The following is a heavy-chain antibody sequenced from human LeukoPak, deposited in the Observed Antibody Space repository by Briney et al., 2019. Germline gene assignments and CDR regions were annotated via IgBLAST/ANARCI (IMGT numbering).Heavy chain of an antibody. CDR1: GFTFSNYA. V-gene: IGHV3-23*01. Sequence: PGRSLRLSCAASGFTFSNYAMSWVRQAPGKGLEWVSGISGSGGTYYADSVKGRFTISRDNSKNTLYLQMNSLRAEDTAVYYCARAGSIRFDYWGQGTLVTVSS. D-gene: IGHD1-26*01. CDR3: ARAGSIRFDY. CDR2: ISGSGGT. J-gene: IGHJ4*02.